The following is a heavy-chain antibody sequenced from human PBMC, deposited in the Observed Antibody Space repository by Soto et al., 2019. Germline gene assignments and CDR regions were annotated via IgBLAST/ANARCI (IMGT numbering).Heavy chain of an antibody. CDR2: ISSSTDYK. CDR1: GFTFSTYS. CDR3: ARVQGADSSTYYQEPLDI. J-gene: IGHJ3*02. V-gene: IGHV3-21*01. Sequence: EVQLVESGGGLVRPGGSLRLSCAASGFTFSTYSMSWVRQAPGKGLEWVSFISSSTDYKYYADSVRGRFAISRDNAENSLSLQMHSLRAEDTAVYYCARVQGADSSTYYQEPLDIWCQGTVVTVSS. D-gene: IGHD3-22*01.